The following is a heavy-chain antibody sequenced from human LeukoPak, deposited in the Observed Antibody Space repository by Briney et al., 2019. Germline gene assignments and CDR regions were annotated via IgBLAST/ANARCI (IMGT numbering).Heavy chain of an antibody. J-gene: IGHJ4*02. V-gene: IGHV3-48*02. D-gene: IGHD1-26*01. CDR1: GFTFSSYA. CDR3: VRAPDGGYDY. Sequence: GGSLRLSCAASGFTFSSYAMRWVRQAPGKGLEYISYVSSGGSVMYYADSVKGRFTISRDNAKKSVYLQMNSLRDEDTAIYYCVRAPDGGYDYWGQGALVTVSS. CDR2: VSSGGSVM.